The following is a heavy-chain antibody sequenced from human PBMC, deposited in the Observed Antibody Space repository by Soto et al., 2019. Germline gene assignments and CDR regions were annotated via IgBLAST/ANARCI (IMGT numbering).Heavy chain of an antibody. D-gene: IGHD5-12*01. CDR2: INPNSGGT. CDR1: GDTFTGYY. J-gene: IGHJ5*02. Sequence: ASVKVSCKASGDTFTGYYMHWVRQAPGQGLEWMGWINPNSGGTNYAQKFQGRVTMTRDTSISTAYMELSRLRSDDTAVYYCARAPREVATILGNWFDPWGQGTLVTVSS. V-gene: IGHV1-2*02. CDR3: ARAPREVATILGNWFDP.